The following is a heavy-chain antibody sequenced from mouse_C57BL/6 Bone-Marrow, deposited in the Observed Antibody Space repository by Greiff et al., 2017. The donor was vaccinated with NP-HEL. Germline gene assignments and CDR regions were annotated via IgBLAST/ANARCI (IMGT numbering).Heavy chain of an antibody. Sequence: EVQLVESGPGLVKPSQSLSLTCSVTGYSITSGYYWNWIRQFPGNKLEWMGYISYDGSNNYNPSLKNRISITRDTSKNQFFLKLNSVTTEDTATYYCARGGYYGYYFDYWGQGTTLTVSS. CDR2: ISYDGSN. V-gene: IGHV3-6*01. D-gene: IGHD1-1*01. J-gene: IGHJ2*01. CDR1: GYSITSGYY. CDR3: ARGGYYGYYFDY.